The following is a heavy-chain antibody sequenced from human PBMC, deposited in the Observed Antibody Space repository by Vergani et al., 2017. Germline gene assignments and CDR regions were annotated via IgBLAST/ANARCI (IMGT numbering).Heavy chain of an antibody. CDR3: ATLPLQTQQQVTS. Sequence: QLVESGGGWVQPGGSLRLSCVVPGFDFSSYIMNWVRQAPGKGLEWVSAISGSGGSTYYADSVKGRFTISRDNSKNTLYLQMNSLRAEDTAVYYCATLPLQTQQQVTSWGQGTLVTVSS. J-gene: IGHJ5*02. D-gene: IGHD6-13*01. V-gene: IGHV3-23*04. CDR1: GFDFSSYI. CDR2: ISGSGGST.